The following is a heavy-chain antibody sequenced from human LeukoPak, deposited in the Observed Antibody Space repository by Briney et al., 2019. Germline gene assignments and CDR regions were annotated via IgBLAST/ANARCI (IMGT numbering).Heavy chain of an antibody. Sequence: PSETLSLTCTVSGVSISSSSYYWGWIRQPPGKGLEWIGSIYYSGSTYYNPSLKSRVTISVDTSKNQFSLKLSSVTAADTAVYYCARGRIAAAGISEYFQHWGQGTLVTVSS. CDR2: IYYSGST. D-gene: IGHD6-13*01. CDR3: ARGRIAAAGISEYFQH. V-gene: IGHV4-39*07. CDR1: GVSISSSSYY. J-gene: IGHJ1*01.